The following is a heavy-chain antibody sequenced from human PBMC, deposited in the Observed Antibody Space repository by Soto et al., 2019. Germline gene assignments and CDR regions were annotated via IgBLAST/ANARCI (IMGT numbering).Heavy chain of an antibody. CDR2: INPSGGST. Sequence: ASVKVSCKASGGTFSSYAISWVRQAPGQGLEWMGIINPSGGSTSYAQKFQGRVTMTRDTSTSTVYMELSSLRSEDTAVYYCARDNHLIVVISPTINWFDPWGQGTLVTVSS. CDR3: ARDNHLIVVISPTINWFDP. CDR1: GGTFSSYA. V-gene: IGHV1-46*01. D-gene: IGHD3-22*01. J-gene: IGHJ5*02.